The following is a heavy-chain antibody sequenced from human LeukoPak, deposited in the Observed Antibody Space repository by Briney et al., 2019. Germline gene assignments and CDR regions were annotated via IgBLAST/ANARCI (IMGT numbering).Heavy chain of an antibody. CDR2: IYYRGNT. J-gene: IGHJ4*02. CDR1: GGSISSSSYY. D-gene: IGHD3-22*01. CDR3: ARASSGYYWDFDY. V-gene: IGHV4-39*01. Sequence: SETLSLTCTVSGGSISSSSYYWGWIRQPPGKGLEWVGSIYYRGNTYYNPSLKSRVTLSADTSKNQFSLKVTSVTAADTAVYYCARASSGYYWDFDYWGQGALVTVSS.